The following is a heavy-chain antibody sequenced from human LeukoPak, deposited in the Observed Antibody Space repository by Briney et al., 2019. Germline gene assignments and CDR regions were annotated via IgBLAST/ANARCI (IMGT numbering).Heavy chain of an antibody. V-gene: IGHV4-30-2*01. J-gene: IGHJ5*02. CDR3: ARLQYCSGTSCYWFDP. CDR2: IYHTGST. D-gene: IGHD2-2*01. Sequence: PSGTLSLTCAVSGGSISSGLYSWSWIRQPLGKGLEWIGYIYHTGSTYYNPSLKSRVTISVDTSKNQFSLRLSSVTAADTAVYYCARLQYCSGTSCYWFDPWGQGTLVTVSS. CDR1: GGSISSGLYS.